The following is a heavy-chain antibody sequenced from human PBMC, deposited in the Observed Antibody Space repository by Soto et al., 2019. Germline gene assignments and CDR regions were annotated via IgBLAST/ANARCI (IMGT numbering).Heavy chain of an antibody. CDR1: GHTFTSYG. CDR3: ARVSPSSRAAEP. D-gene: IGHD6-13*01. Sequence: ASVKVSCKASGHTFTSYGISWVRQAPGQGLEWMGWISAYNGNTNYAQSLQGRVTMTTDTSTTTAYMELRNLNSDDTAVYYCARVSPSSRAAEPWGQGTLVTVSS. V-gene: IGHV1-18*01. CDR2: ISAYNGNT. J-gene: IGHJ4*02.